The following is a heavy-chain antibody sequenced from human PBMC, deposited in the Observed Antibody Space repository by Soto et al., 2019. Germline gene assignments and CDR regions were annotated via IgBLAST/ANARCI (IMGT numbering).Heavy chain of an antibody. V-gene: IGHV3-64D*06. J-gene: IGHJ4*01. Sequence: WGSLRLSWSAAWFTFINYAIHWVRQAPGKGLEYVSAISSIGDSTYYADSVKGRFTISRDNSKNTLYLQMSSLRVEDTAVYYCVKESPHSGGRSCWDYSGQGTLGTRPS. CDR1: WFTFINYA. CDR2: ISSIGDST. D-gene: IGHD2-21*01. CDR3: VKESPHSGGRSCWDY.